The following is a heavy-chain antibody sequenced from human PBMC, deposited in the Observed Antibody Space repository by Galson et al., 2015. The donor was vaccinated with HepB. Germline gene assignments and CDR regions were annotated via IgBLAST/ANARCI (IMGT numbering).Heavy chain of an antibody. D-gene: IGHD3-16*02. CDR3: ARGPYYDYIWGRYRAHNPRTKYSFVY. J-gene: IGHJ4*02. CDR2: IYSGGST. V-gene: IGHV3-66*01. CDR1: GFSVSGNY. Sequence: SLRLSCAASGFSVSGNYMSWVRQAPGKGLEWVSVIYSGGSTYYADSVKGRFTISRDNSKNTLYLQLNSLRAEDTAVYYCARGPYYDYIWGRYRAHNPRTKYSFVYWGQGSLVIVSS.